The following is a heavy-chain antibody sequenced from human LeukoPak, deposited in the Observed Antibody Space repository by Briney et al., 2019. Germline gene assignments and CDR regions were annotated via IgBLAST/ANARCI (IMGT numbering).Heavy chain of an antibody. CDR2: ILYDGSNK. CDR3: ARDFRNYYYYGMDV. J-gene: IGHJ6*04. Sequence: PGRSLRLSCAASGFPFNSYGMHWVRQAPGKGLEWVAVILYDGSNKYYADSVKGRFTISRENSKNTLYLQMNSLRAEDTAVYYCARDFRNYYYYGMDVWGKGTTVTVSS. CDR1: GFPFNSYG. V-gene: IGHV3-33*01.